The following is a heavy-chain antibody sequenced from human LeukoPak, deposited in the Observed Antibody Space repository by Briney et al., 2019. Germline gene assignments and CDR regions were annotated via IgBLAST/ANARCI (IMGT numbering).Heavy chain of an antibody. CDR1: GDSVSSFY. Sequence: PSQTLSLTCAVSGDSVSSFYWSWVRQYAGKGPGWNGRIYSKGTTKYNLSLKSRVTISLDQSKNQFSLYLSSVTAADTAVYYCARLRYTGTSQYYFDSWGQGFLVTVSS. D-gene: IGHD1-26*01. CDR3: ARLRYTGTSQYYFDS. CDR2: IYSKGTT. J-gene: IGHJ4*02. V-gene: IGHV4-4*07.